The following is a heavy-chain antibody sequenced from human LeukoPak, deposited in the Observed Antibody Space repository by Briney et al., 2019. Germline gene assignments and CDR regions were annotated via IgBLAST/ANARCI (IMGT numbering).Heavy chain of an antibody. J-gene: IGHJ4*02. CDR3: ASIPGTASSWYHHDY. D-gene: IGHD6-13*01. CDR2: IYYTGST. V-gene: IGHV4-39*01. Sequence: SETLSLTCTVSGGSIRSSTYYWGWIRQPPVKGLEWIGTIYYTGSTYYNPSLKSRVAIAVDTSKNQFSLKLSSVSATDTAVYYCASIPGTASSWYHHDYWGQGTLVTVSS. CDR1: GGSIRSSTYY.